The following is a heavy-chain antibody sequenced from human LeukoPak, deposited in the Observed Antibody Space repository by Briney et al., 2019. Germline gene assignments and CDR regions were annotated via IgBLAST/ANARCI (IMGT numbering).Heavy chain of an antibody. D-gene: IGHD6-13*01. CDR1: GGSINNKIYY. CDR2: FFYSGST. Sequence: SDTLSLTCTVSGGSINNKIYYWGWIRQPPGKGLEWHWYFFYSGSTYYNPSLKSRVTISVDTSKNQFSLKLSSVTAADTAVYYCARNDIAAAGKNFDYWGQGTLVTVSS. J-gene: IGHJ4*02. CDR3: ARNDIAAAGKNFDY. V-gene: IGHV4-39*07.